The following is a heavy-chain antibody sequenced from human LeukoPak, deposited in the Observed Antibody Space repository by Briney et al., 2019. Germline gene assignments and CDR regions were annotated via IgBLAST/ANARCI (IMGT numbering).Heavy chain of an antibody. D-gene: IGHD3-9*01. CDR1: GFTVSSNY. CDR3: ARSTSSEYDIYHFDY. CDR2: IWYDGDNK. Sequence: GGSLRLSCSASGFTVSSNYMNWVRQAPGKGLEWVAVIWYDGDNKYYADSVKGRFTISRDDSKNTLYLQMNSLRAEDTAVYYCARSTSSEYDIYHFDYWGQGTLVTVSS. V-gene: IGHV3-33*08. J-gene: IGHJ4*02.